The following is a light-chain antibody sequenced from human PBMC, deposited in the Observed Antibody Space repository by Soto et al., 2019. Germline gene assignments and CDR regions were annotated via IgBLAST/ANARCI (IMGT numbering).Light chain of an antibody. V-gene: IGKV3D-15*01. CDR2: GTS. CDR1: QTISSN. J-gene: IGKJ4*01. Sequence: EIVLTQSPGTLSVSPGERATLSCRASQTISSNYLAWYQQKPGQAPSLLIYGTSSRATGIPDRFSGSGSGTDFTLTISSLQSEDFAVYYCQQYNKWLPLTFGGGTKVEIK. CDR3: QQYNKWLPLT.